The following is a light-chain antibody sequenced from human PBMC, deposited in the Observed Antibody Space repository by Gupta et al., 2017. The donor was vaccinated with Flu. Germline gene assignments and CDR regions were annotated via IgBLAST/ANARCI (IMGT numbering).Light chain of an antibody. CDR1: QSVSSSD. Sequence: TLSLAPGERATLSCRASQSVSSSDLAWYQQKPGQAPRLLIYGASSRATGIPDRFSGSGSGTDFTLTISRLEPEDFAVYYCQQYGSSQGLTFGGGTKVEIK. CDR3: QQYGSSQGLT. V-gene: IGKV3-20*01. J-gene: IGKJ4*01. CDR2: GAS.